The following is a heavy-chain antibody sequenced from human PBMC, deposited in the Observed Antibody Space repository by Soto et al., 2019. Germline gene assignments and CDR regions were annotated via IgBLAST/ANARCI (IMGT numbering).Heavy chain of an antibody. CDR2: IYHGGNT. Sequence: QVHLQESGPGLVQSSGTLSLTCGVSGAPISTGNWWTWVRQPPGKGLEWIGEIYHGGNTNYRPSLKGGATNSEEKPKNQFPLRRSFLPAAAPAFYYWAKHTSYSYDSSAYYPPWGQGALSPVSS. J-gene: IGHJ5*02. CDR3: AKHTSYSYDSSAYYPP. D-gene: IGHD3-22*01. V-gene: IGHV4-4*02. CDR1: GAPISTGNW.